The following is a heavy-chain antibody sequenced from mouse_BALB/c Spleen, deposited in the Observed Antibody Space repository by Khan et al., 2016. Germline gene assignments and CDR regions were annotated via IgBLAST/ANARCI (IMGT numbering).Heavy chain of an antibody. D-gene: IGHD1-1*01. J-gene: IGHJ2*01. CDR3: ARGRSYFFDF. V-gene: IGHV3-2*02. CDR2: ISYSGIT. CDR1: GYSITSDYA. Sequence: EVQLVESGPGLVKPSQSLSLTCTVTGYSITSDYAWNWIRQFPGNQLEWMGYISYSGITSYNPSLKSRISITRDTSKNQFFLQLNSVTAEYTATYNCARGRSYFFDFWGQGTTLTVSS.